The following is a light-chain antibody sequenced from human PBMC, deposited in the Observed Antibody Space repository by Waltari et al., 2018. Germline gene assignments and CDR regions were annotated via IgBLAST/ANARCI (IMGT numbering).Light chain of an antibody. V-gene: IGKV1-27*01. CDR1: QDISNF. Sequence: DIQLTQSPSSLSASVGDRVPITCRASQDISNFLAWYQPKPGKVPKLLIYGASTLQSGVPSRFSGSGSGTDFTLTTSSLQPEDVASNNCQKYNSAPQTFGQGTKVEIK. CDR3: QKYNSAPQT. CDR2: GAS. J-gene: IGKJ1*01.